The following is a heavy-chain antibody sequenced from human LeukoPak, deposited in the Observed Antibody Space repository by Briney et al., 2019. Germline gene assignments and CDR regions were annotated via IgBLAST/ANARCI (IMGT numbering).Heavy chain of an antibody. D-gene: IGHD3-3*01. V-gene: IGHV1-18*01. CDR3: ARDAETTYYDFWTGYSWD. CDR1: GYTFTNYG. CDR2: ISAYNGNT. Sequence: ASVKVSCKASGYTFTNYGSNWVRQAPGQGLEWVGWISAYNGNTIYAQKLQGRVTMTTDTSTSTAYMELRSLRSDDTAVYYCARDAETTYYDFWTGYSWDWGQGTLVTVSS. J-gene: IGHJ4*02.